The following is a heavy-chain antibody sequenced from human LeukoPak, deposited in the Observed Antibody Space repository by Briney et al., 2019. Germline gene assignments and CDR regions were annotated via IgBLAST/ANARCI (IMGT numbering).Heavy chain of an antibody. Sequence: SQTLSPTCTLSAGPITSSTSSCGWIRQPPGKGLEDSGRVYYGGSHKYNPSLKSRITIPADTSKNQVSLKLSSVTAADTAVYYCAGYTSGTMRDYWVQATLVTVP. J-gene: IGHJ4*02. V-gene: IGHV4-39*01. CDR3: AGYTSGTMRDY. CDR1: AGPITSSTSS. CDR2: VYYGGSH. D-gene: IGHD3-10*01.